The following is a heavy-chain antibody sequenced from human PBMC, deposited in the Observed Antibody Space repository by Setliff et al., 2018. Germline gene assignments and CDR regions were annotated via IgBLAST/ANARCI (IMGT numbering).Heavy chain of an antibody. CDR1: GFTFDDYA. V-gene: IGHV3-9*01. Sequence: PGGSLRLSCAASGFTFDDYAMHWVRQAPGKGLEWVSGISWNSGSIGYADSVKGRFTISRDNAKNSLYLQMNSLRAEDTALYYCAKGAVTTIYYGMDVWGQGTTVTVSS. CDR2: ISWNSGSI. D-gene: IGHD4-17*01. J-gene: IGHJ6*02. CDR3: AKGAVTTIYYGMDV.